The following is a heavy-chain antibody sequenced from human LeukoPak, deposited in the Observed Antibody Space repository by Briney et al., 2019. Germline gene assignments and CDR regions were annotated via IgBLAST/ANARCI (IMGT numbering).Heavy chain of an antibody. CDR2: INHSGST. V-gene: IGHV4-34*01. CDR1: GGSFSGYY. CDR3: ARGRVAAAGQGYSQH. D-gene: IGHD6-13*01. J-gene: IGHJ1*01. Sequence: SETLSLTCAVYGGSFSGYYWSWIRQPPGKGLEWIGEINHSGSTNYNPSLKSRVTISVDTSKNQFSLKLSSVTAADTAVYYCARGRVAAAGQGYSQHWGQGTLVTVSS.